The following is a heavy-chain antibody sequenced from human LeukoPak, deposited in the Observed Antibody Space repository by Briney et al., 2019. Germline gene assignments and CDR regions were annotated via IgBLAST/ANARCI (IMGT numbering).Heavy chain of an antibody. V-gene: IGHV3-30*02. J-gene: IGHJ4*02. CDR1: GFTFSNYG. CDR2: IRFDGSEK. D-gene: IGHD2-2*03. CDR3: ALGKNFGYHYFDF. Sequence: GGSLRLSCAASGFTFSNYGMHWVRQAPGKGLEWMTFIRFDGSEKYYADSVKGRFTISRDYSKNTLFLQMSSLRPEDTAVYYCALGKNFGYHYFDFWGQGALVTVSP.